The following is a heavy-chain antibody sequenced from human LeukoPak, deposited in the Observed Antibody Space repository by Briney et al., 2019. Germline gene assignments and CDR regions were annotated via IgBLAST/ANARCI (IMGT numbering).Heavy chain of an antibody. D-gene: IGHD6-19*01. J-gene: IGHJ4*02. CDR3: ARQKEVAGAFDY. CDR1: GGSFSGYY. Sequence: SETLSLTCAVYGGSFSGYYWSWIRQPPGKGLEWIGEINHSGSTNYNPSLKSRVTISVDTSKNQFSLKLSSVTAADTAVYYCARQKEVAGAFDYWGQGTLVTVSS. V-gene: IGHV4-34*01. CDR2: INHSGST.